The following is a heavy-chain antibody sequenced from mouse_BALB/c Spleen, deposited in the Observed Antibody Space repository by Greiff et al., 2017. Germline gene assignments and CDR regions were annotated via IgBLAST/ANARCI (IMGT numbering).Heavy chain of an antibody. J-gene: IGHJ2*01. D-gene: IGHD2-1*01. CDR3: ARDGTGFDY. V-gene: IGHV1-20*02. CDR2: INPYNGDT. Sequence: VQLQQSGPELVKPGASVKISCKASGYSFTGYFMNWVMQSHGKSLEWIGRINPYNGDTFYNQKFKGKATLTVDKSSSTAHMELRSLASEDSAVYYCARDGTGFDYWGQGTTLTVSS. CDR1: GYSFTGYF.